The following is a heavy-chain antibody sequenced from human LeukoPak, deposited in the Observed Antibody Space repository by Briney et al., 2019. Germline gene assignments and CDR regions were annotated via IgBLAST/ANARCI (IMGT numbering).Heavy chain of an antibody. V-gene: IGHV3-23*01. CDR3: TKERSLNGGYSDGYFDH. CDR1: GFTFSSYA. D-gene: IGHD4-23*01. J-gene: IGHJ4*02. Sequence: GGSLRLSCAASGFTFSSYAMHWVRQTPGKGLEWVSVISDSGSNTYYADSVKGRFTISRDNSKNTLYLQMNSLRAEDTALYHCTKERSLNGGYSDGYFDHWGQGTLVTVSS. CDR2: ISDSGSNT.